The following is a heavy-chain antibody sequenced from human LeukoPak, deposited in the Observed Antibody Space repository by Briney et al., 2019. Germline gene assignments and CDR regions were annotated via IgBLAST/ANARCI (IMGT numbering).Heavy chain of an antibody. CDR3: WRFGNYDSSGPFDY. CDR2: ISAYNGNT. CDR1: GYTFTSNG. Sequence: ASVKVSCKASGYTFTSNGISWVRQAPGQGIEWMGWISAYNGNTTYEQRPQGRVTMTTDTSTNTAYMQLRSLRSAATAGYYVWRFGNYDSSGPFDYWGQGTLVTVSS. J-gene: IGHJ4*02. V-gene: IGHV1-18*01. D-gene: IGHD3-22*01.